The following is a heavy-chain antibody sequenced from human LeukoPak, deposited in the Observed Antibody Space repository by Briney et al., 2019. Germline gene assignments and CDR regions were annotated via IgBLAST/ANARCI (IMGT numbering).Heavy chain of an antibody. D-gene: IGHD6-13*01. Sequence: PGGSLRLSCVASGFTFSSYAMSWVRQAPGKGLEWVSLISWDGGSTYYADSVKGRFTISRDNSKNSLYLQMNSLRAEDTALYYCAKSSTSSWYYMDVWGKGTTVTVSS. CDR3: AKSSTSSWYYMDV. V-gene: IGHV3-43D*03. CDR1: GFTFSSYA. CDR2: ISWDGGST. J-gene: IGHJ6*03.